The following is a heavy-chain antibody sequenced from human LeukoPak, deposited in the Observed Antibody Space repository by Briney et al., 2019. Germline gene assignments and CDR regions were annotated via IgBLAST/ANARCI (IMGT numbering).Heavy chain of an antibody. Sequence: SETLSLTCAVYGGSFSGYYRSWIRQPPGKGLEWIGENNHSGSTNYNPSLKSRVIISVDTSKNQFSLKLSSVTAADTAVYYCASYCSGGSCYSDAFDIWGQGTMVTVSS. CDR3: ASYCSGGSCYSDAFDI. CDR1: GGSFSGYY. D-gene: IGHD2-15*01. J-gene: IGHJ3*02. CDR2: NNHSGST. V-gene: IGHV4-34*01.